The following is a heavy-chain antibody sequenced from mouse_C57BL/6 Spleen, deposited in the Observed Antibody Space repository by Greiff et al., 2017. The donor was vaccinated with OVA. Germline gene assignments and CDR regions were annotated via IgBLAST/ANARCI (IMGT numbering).Heavy chain of an antibody. CDR1: GFTFSDYY. V-gene: IGHV5-16*01. CDR2: INYDGSST. Sequence: EVKLVESEGGLVQPGSSMKLSCTASGFTFSDYYMAWVLQVPEKGLEWVANINYDGSSTYYLDSLKSRFIISRDNAKNILYLQMSSLKSEDTATYYCARDYYGSSRYFDVWDTGTTVTVSS. J-gene: IGHJ1*03. D-gene: IGHD1-1*01. CDR3: ARDYYGSSRYFDV.